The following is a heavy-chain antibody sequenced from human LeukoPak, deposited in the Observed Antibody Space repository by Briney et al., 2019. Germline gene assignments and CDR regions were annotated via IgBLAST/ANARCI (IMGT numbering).Heavy chain of an antibody. CDR1: GITLSNYG. V-gene: IGHV3-23*01. CDR2: ISDSGGRT. Sequence: PGGSLRLSCAVSGITLSNYGMSWVRQAPGKGLEWVAGISDSGGRTNYADSVKGRFTISRDNAKNSLYLQMNSLRAEDTAVYYCARGGGSGYYFDYWGQGTLVTVSS. CDR3: ARGGGSGYYFDY. D-gene: IGHD5-12*01. J-gene: IGHJ4*02.